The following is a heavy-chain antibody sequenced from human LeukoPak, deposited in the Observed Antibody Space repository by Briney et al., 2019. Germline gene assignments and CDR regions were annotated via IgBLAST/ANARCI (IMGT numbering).Heavy chain of an antibody. V-gene: IGHV4-4*07. CDR3: ARDLNPGGVDILTGPNLYYYYGMDV. J-gene: IGHJ6*02. D-gene: IGHD3-9*01. CDR1: GGSISSYY. CDR2: IYTSGST. Sequence: SETLSLTCTVSGGSISSYYWSWIRQPAGKGLEWIGRIYTSGSTNYNPSLKSRVTMSVDTSKNQFSLRLSSVTAADTAVYYCARDLNPGGVDILTGPNLYYYYGMDVWGQGTTVTVSS.